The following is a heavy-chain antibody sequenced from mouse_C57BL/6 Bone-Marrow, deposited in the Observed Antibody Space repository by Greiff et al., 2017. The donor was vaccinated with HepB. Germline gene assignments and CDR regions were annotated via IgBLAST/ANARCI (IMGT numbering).Heavy chain of an antibody. CDR2: IYPGSGST. CDR1: GYTFTSYW. J-gene: IGHJ2*01. CDR3: ARERTITTVVPYCDY. V-gene: IGHV1-55*01. D-gene: IGHD1-1*01. Sequence: QVQLQQPGAELVKPGASVKMSCKASGYTFTSYWITWVKQRPGPGLEWIGDIYPGSGSTNYNEKFKSKATLTVDTSSSTAYMQLSSLTSEDSAVYYCARERTITTVVPYCDYWGQGTTLTVSS.